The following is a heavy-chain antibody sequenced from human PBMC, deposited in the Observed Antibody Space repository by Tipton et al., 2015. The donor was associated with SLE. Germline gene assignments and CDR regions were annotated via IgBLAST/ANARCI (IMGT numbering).Heavy chain of an antibody. CDR1: GLSFSGSA. D-gene: IGHD6-6*01. CDR2: MRSKADSYAT. V-gene: IGHV3-73*01. CDR3: TTSSSPFDY. J-gene: IGHJ4*02. Sequence: GSLRLSCAASGLSFSGSALHWVRQAPGKGLAWVGRMRSKADSYATGYAASVEGRFTISRDDSKNTAYLQMRSLKTEDTALYYCTTSSSPFDYWGQGTLVTVSS.